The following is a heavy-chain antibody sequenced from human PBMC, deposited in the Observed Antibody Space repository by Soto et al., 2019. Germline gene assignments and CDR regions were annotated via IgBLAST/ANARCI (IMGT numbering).Heavy chain of an antibody. CDR3: AKGVTIFGVVYFDY. CDR1: GFTLSSYA. J-gene: IGHJ4*02. CDR2: ISGSGGST. D-gene: IGHD3-3*01. Sequence: GSLILSCAASGFTLSSYAMSWVRQAPGKGLEWVSAISGSGGSTYYADSVKGRFTISRDNSKNTLYLQMNSLRAEDTAVYYCAKGVTIFGVVYFDYWGQGTLVTVSS. V-gene: IGHV3-23*01.